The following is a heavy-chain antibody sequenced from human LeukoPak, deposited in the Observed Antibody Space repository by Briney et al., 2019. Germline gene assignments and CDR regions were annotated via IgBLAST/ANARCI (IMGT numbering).Heavy chain of an antibody. J-gene: IGHJ4*02. V-gene: IGHV1-58*02. D-gene: IGHD6-13*01. Sequence: SVKVSCKASGFTFSSSAMQWVRQARGQRLEWIGWIVVGSGNTNCAQKFQERVTIARDMSTSTAYMELRRLRSEDTAVYYCARDSGRIAANFDYWGQGTLVTVSS. CDR2: IVVGSGNT. CDR1: GFTFSSSA. CDR3: ARDSGRIAANFDY.